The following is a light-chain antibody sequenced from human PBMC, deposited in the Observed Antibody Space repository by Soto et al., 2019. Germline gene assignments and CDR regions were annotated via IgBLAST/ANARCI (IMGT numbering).Light chain of an antibody. CDR2: EVS. CDR3: SSYTSSSTLAYV. Sequence: QSVLTQPASVSGSPGQSITISCTGTSSDVGGYNYVSWYQQHPGKAPKLMIYEVSNRPSGVSSRFSGSKSGNTASLTISGLQADDEADYYCSSYTSSSTLAYVFGTGTKLTVL. J-gene: IGLJ1*01. CDR1: SSDVGGYNY. V-gene: IGLV2-14*01.